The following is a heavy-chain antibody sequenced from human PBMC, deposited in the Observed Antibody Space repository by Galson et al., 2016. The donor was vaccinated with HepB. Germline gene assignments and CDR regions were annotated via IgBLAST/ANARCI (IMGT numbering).Heavy chain of an antibody. D-gene: IGHD2-15*01. Sequence: SLRLSCAASAFTFRSHVLTWVRQPPGTGLGWVSSLDSDGSTYYADSVKGRFTISRDNSKNSLYLQLNSLRAEDTAVYYCAKECRGGSCYPPETEGWGQGTLVTVSS. CDR3: AKECRGGSCYPPETEG. J-gene: IGHJ4*02. V-gene: IGHV3-23*01. CDR1: AFTFRSHV. CDR2: LDSDGST.